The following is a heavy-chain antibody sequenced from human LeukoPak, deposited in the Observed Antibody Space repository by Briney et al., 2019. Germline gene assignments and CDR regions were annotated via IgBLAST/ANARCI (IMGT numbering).Heavy chain of an antibody. V-gene: IGHV1-69*06. D-gene: IGHD5-18*01. J-gene: IGHJ6*04. CDR1: GGTFSSHA. Sequence: SVKVSCKASGGTFSSHAISWVRQAPGQGLEWMGGIIPIFGTANYAQKFQGRVTITADKSTSTAYMELSSLRSEDTAVYYCVVGYSYGPWYYGMDVWGKGTTVTVSS. CDR2: IIPIFGTA. CDR3: VVGYSYGPWYYGMDV.